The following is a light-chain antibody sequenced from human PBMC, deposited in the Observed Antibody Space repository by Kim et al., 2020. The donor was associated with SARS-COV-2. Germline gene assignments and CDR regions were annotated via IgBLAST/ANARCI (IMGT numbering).Light chain of an antibody. CDR1: TIGSIH. CDR2: YNT. CDR3: QVWDSTSYFDVV. V-gene: IGLV3-21*01. Sequence: PGATARSTCGGYTIGSIHVHWYRQKPGQAPVLVIYYNTDRPSGLPDRFSGSNSAATATLPISRVEACDDADYYCQVWDSTSYFDVVFGGGTQLTVL. J-gene: IGLJ2*01.